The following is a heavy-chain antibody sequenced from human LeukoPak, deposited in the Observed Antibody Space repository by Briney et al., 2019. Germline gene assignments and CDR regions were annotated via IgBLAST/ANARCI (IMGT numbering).Heavy chain of an antibody. Sequence: GASVKVSCKASGYTFTSYGISWVRQAPGQGLEWVGRLIPVLGMSHYAPGFQGRVTLTADRSTNTAYMELDRLTSDDTAVYFCARDRGGGFDLAFFDHWGQGTLVTVSS. CDR2: LIPVLGMS. J-gene: IGHJ4*02. D-gene: IGHD5-12*01. V-gene: IGHV1-69*04. CDR3: ARDRGGGFDLAFFDH. CDR1: GYTFTSYG.